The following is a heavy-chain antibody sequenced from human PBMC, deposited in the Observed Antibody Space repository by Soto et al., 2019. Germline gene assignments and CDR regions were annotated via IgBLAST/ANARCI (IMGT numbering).Heavy chain of an antibody. CDR2: IYYSGST. CDR3: ARIRSSWYYFDY. Sequence: QLQLQESGPGLVKPSETLSLTCTVSGGSISSSSYYWGWIRQPPGKGLEWIGRIYYSGSTYYNSSLKSRVTISVDTSKNHFSLRLSSVTAADTAVYYCARIRSSWYYFDYWGQGTLVTVSS. CDR1: GGSISSSSYY. V-gene: IGHV4-39*02. J-gene: IGHJ4*02. D-gene: IGHD6-13*01.